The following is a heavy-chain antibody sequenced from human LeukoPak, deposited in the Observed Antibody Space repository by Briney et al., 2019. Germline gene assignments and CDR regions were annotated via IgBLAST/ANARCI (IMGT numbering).Heavy chain of an antibody. Sequence: ASVKLSCKASGYTFTGYYMHWVRQAPGQGLEWMGWINPNSGGTNYAQKFQGRVTMTRDTSISTAYMELSRLRSDDTAVYYCARDRREVVPANPWAFDIWGQGTMVTVSS. CDR2: INPNSGGT. D-gene: IGHD2-21*02. V-gene: IGHV1-2*02. CDR3: ARDRREVVPANPWAFDI. J-gene: IGHJ3*02. CDR1: GYTFTGYY.